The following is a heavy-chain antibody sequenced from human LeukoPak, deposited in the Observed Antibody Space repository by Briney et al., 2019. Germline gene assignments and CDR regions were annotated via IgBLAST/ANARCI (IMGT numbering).Heavy chain of an antibody. V-gene: IGHV3-20*04. CDR3: ARLGQLYYYYYMDV. J-gene: IGHJ6*03. D-gene: IGHD3-16*01. CDR2: INWNGGST. CDR1: GFTFSTYW. Sequence: GGSLRLSCAASGFTFSTYWMSWVRQAPGKGLEWVSGINWNGGSTGYADSVKGRFTISRDNAKNSLYLQMNSLRAEDTALYYCARLGQLYYYYYMDVWGKGTTVTVSS.